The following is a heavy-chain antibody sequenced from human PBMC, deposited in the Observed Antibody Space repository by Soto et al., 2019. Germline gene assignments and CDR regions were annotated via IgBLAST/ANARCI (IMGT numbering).Heavy chain of an antibody. CDR3: ARVLGGGISAP. D-gene: IGHD6-13*01. Sequence: QVQVVQSGAEVKKPGASVKVSCKASGYTFTSYGISWVRQAPGQGLEWMGWINAYNGNTKYAQKLQGRVTMTTDTCTSRAYTALRCVKSDGTAVYYCARVLGGGISAPWGQGTLVPVSS. V-gene: IGHV1-18*01. J-gene: IGHJ5*02. CDR2: INAYNGNT. CDR1: GYTFTSYG.